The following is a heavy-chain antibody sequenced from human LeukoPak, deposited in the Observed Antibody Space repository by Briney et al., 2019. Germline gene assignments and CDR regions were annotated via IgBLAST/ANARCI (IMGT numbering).Heavy chain of an antibody. CDR2: FYVGGAT. CDR1: GFRATNNY. D-gene: IGHD5-24*01. V-gene: IGHV3-53*01. Sequence: SGGSLRISCAAPGFRATNNYMSLVGQAPGKGLEWVSVFYVGGATYYVDSVKGRFTISRDNSENTLYLHMKRLRAEDTAVYYCARVEGYISFDYWGQGTLVTVSS. J-gene: IGHJ4*02. CDR3: ARVEGYISFDY.